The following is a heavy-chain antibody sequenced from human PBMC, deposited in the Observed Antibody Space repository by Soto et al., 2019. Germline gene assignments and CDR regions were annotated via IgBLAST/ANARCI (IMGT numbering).Heavy chain of an antibody. J-gene: IGHJ6*03. CDR2: ISGSGGST. V-gene: IGHV3-23*01. Sequence: GGSLRLSCAASGFTFSSYAMSWVRQAPGKGLEWVSAISGSGGSTYYADSVKGRFTISRDNSKNTLYLQMNSLRAEDTAVYYCAKHPYIWGSYRPGYMDVWGKGTTVTVSS. CDR3: AKHPYIWGSYRPGYMDV. CDR1: GFTFSSYA. D-gene: IGHD3-16*02.